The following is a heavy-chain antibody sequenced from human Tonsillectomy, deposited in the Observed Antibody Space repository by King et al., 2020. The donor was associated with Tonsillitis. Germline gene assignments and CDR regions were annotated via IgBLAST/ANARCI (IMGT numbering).Heavy chain of an antibody. CDR2: ISYDGSYK. CDR1: GFTFSNYG. J-gene: IGHJ4*02. Sequence: VQLVESGGGVVQPGRSLRLSCAASGFTFSNYGIHWVRQAPGKGLEWVAVISYDGSYKYYADSVKGRFTISRDNSKNTLFLHMSSLRAEDTAVYYCAKHGEVPFDYWGQGTLVTVSS. CDR3: AKHGEVPFDY. V-gene: IGHV3-30*18. D-gene: IGHD2-2*01.